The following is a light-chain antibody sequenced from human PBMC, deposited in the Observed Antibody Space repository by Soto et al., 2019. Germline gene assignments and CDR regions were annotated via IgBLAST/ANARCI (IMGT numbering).Light chain of an antibody. Sequence: DIQRTQYPSYLSASVGDRVTSTCRASQGISNYLAWYEQRPGRGAKLLIFAGSALQSGVPSRFSGSGSGTAFTLTISTLHPEDAASYYYQSYSSAPWTFGQGTKVDIK. CDR2: AGS. CDR1: QGISNY. V-gene: IGKV1-27*01. J-gene: IGKJ1*01. CDR3: QSYSSAPWT.